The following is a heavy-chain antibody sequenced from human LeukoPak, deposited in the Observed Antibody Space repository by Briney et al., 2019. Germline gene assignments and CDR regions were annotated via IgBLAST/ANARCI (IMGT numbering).Heavy chain of an antibody. Sequence: GRSLRLSCAASGFTFSSYAMHWVRQAPGKGLEWVAFIVYDGAKTEYGDSVKGRFTISRDISKNTVHLHLTSLTTEDTSVFFCAKDNLLKYFGAGTTNWYFDVWGRGTLVTVSS. V-gene: IGHV3-30-3*02. CDR2: IVYDGAKT. J-gene: IGHJ2*01. CDR3: AKDNLLKYFGAGTTNWYFDV. CDR1: GFTFSSYA. D-gene: IGHD3-10*01.